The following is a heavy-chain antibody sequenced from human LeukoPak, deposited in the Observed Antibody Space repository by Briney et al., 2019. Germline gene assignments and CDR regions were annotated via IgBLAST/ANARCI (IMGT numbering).Heavy chain of an antibody. CDR2: FYYSGRT. V-gene: IGHV4-59*05. CDR3: ATLRRYGSGTNYPPGYFDY. CDR1: GGSITTYF. Sequence: SETLPLTCTVSGGSITTYFWSWIRQTPGKGLEWVGTFYYSGRTYYNPSLNSRVSVSVDTSQNHFSLHLNSVTAADTAVYYCATLRRYGSGTNYPPGYFDYWGQGTLVSVSS. J-gene: IGHJ4*02. D-gene: IGHD3-10*01.